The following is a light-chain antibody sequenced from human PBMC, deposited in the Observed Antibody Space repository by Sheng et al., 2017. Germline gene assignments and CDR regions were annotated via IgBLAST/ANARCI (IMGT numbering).Light chain of an antibody. V-gene: IGKV4-1*01. CDR1: QSVLYSSNNKNY. CDR2: WAS. Sequence: DIVMTQSPDSLAVSLGERATINCRSSQSVLYSSNNKNYLAWYQQKPGQPPKLLIYWASTRESGVPDRFSGSGSGTDFTLTISSLQAEDVAVYYCQQYYNTPSTFGQGTKLE. CDR3: QQYYNTPST. J-gene: IGKJ2*01.